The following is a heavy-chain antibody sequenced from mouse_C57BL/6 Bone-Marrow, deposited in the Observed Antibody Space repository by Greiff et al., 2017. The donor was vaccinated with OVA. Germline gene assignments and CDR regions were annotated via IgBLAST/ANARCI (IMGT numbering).Heavy chain of an antibody. Sequence: VQRVESGPGLVAPSQSLSITCTVSGFSLTSYAISWVRQPPGKGLEWLGVIWTGGGPNYNSALKARLSISKDNTKSTVFLKMNSLQTDDTARYYCARVHYYGSAWFAYWGQGTLVTVSA. CDR1: GFSLTSYA. CDR2: IWTGGGP. V-gene: IGHV2-9-1*01. CDR3: ARVHYYGSAWFAY. J-gene: IGHJ3*01. D-gene: IGHD1-1*01.